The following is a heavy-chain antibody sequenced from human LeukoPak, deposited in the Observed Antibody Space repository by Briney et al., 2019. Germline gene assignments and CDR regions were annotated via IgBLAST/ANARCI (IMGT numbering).Heavy chain of an antibody. CDR3: AREDIVVVPAAIIWPY. D-gene: IGHD2-2*01. CDR1: GYTFTSYG. J-gene: IGHJ4*02. CDR2: ISAYNGNT. V-gene: IGHV1-18*01. Sequence: ASVKVSCKASGYTFTSYGISWVRQAPGQGLEWMGWISAYNGNTNYAQKLQGRVTMTTDTSTSTAYMELRSLRSDDTAVYYCAREDIVVVPAAIIWPYWGQGTLVTVSS.